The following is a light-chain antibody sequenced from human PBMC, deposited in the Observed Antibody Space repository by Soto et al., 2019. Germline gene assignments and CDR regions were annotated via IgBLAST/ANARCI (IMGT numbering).Light chain of an antibody. CDR2: GAS. J-gene: IGKJ5*01. CDR1: QSVSSSY. CDR3: HLYDTSPPVT. V-gene: IGKV3-20*01. Sequence: ENVLTQSPGTLSLSPGERATLSCRASQSVSSSYLAWYQQKPGQAPRLLIYGASSRATGIPDRFSGSGSGTHFTLTISRLEPEDFAMYYCHLYDTSPPVTFGQGTRLEIK.